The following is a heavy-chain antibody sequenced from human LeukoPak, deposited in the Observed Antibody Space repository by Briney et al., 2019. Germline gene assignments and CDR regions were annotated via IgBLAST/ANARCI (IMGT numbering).Heavy chain of an antibody. J-gene: IGHJ4*02. CDR3: ARASRWLQVGFDY. V-gene: IGHV3-30-3*01. D-gene: IGHD5-24*01. CDR2: ISYDGSSD. CDR1: GFTFSTYT. Sequence: GGSLRLFCAASGFTFSTYTIHWVRQAPGKGLEWVAVISYDGSSDYYADSVKGRFTISRDDSKSTLYLQMNSLRAEDTAVYYCARASRWLQVGFDYWGQGTPVAVSS.